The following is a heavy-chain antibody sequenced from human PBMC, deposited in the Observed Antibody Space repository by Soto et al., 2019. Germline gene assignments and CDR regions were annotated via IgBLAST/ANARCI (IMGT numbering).Heavy chain of an antibody. J-gene: IGHJ4*02. D-gene: IGHD3-22*01. CDR3: AKDRYLDHDSRGYLFDS. CDR1: GFTFNIYA. V-gene: IGHV3-23*01. CDR2: ISRYGDFT. Sequence: EVQLLESGGDLIQPGGSLRLSCAASGFTFNIYAMTWVRQAPGKGLEWVSAISRYGDFTYYADSVEGRFTISRDNSKNTLYLQMNSLRAEDTAVYYCAKDRYLDHDSRGYLFDSWCQGTLVTVSS.